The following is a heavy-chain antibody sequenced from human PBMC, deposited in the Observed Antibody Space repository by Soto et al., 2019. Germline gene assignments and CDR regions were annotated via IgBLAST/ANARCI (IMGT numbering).Heavy chain of an antibody. CDR2: IYPGDSDT. J-gene: IGHJ4*02. CDR3: ARLDYYDSSGYYYSAHFDY. V-gene: IGHV5-51*01. Sequence: PGESLKISCKGSGYSFTSYWIGWVRQMPGKGLEWMGIIYPGDSDTRYSPSFQGQVTILADKSISTAYLQWSSLKASDTAMYYCARLDYYDSSGYYYSAHFDYWGQGTLVTVSS. CDR1: GYSFTSYW. D-gene: IGHD3-22*01.